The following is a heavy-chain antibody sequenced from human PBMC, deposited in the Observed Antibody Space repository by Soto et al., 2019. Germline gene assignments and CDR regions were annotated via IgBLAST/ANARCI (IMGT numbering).Heavy chain of an antibody. J-gene: IGHJ4*02. D-gene: IGHD1-26*01. V-gene: IGHV3-64*01. CDR1: GFTFSSYA. CDR3: ARARELTDY. Sequence: EVQLVESGGGLVQPGGSLKLSCAASGFTFSSYAMHWVRQAPGKGLEYVSAISSNGGSTYYANSVKGRFTISRDNSKNTLYLQMASLRAEDMAVYYCARARELTDYWGQGTLDTVSS. CDR2: ISSNGGST.